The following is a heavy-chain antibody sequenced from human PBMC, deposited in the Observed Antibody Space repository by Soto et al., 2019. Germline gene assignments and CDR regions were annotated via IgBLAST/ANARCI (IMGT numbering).Heavy chain of an antibody. V-gene: IGHV1-3*04. Sequence: QVHLEQSGAEVKKPGASVKVSCKASGYTFTRSLMHWVRQAPGQSLEWMEWINIGTGYTKISQRFQGRVSFAGDTSASTAYMELSSLRSEDTAVYYCARSQNYGSGAYSDYWGQGTLVTISS. CDR2: INIGTGYT. D-gene: IGHD3-10*01. CDR3: ARSQNYGSGAYSDY. J-gene: IGHJ4*02. CDR1: GYTFTRSL.